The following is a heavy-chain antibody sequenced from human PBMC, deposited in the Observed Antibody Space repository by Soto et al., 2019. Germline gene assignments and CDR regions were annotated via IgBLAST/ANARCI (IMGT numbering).Heavy chain of an antibody. CDR1: GGSIRNGDYY. CDR3: VTVNLVGAAYYFDY. V-gene: IGHV4-30-4*01. Sequence: TSETLSLTCTVSGGSIRNGDYYWGWIRQPPGKGLEWIGYVYYSGTTYSHPSLNSRVSISVDTSENQFSLRLTSVTAADTAVYYCVTVNLVGAAYYFDYWGPGTLVTVSS. CDR2: VYYSGTT. D-gene: IGHD1-26*01. J-gene: IGHJ4*02.